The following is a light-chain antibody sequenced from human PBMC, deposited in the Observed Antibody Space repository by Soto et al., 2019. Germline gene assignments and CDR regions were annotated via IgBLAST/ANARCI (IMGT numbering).Light chain of an antibody. Sequence: DIQMTQSPSTLSASVGDRVTLTCRSSQSISSCLAWYQQKPGKAPKLLIYDASSLESGVPSRFSGSGSGTELTLTISSLQTDDFATYYCQQYNSYSPLTFGGGTKVDIK. CDR1: QSISSC. J-gene: IGKJ4*01. CDR2: DAS. CDR3: QQYNSYSPLT. V-gene: IGKV1-5*01.